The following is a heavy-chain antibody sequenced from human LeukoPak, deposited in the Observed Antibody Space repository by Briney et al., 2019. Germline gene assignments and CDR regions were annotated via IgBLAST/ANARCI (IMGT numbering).Heavy chain of an antibody. V-gene: IGHV3-48*03. D-gene: IGHD3-10*02. CDR2: ISSSGSTI. Sequence: SGGSLRLSCAAPGCTFSSYEMNWVRQAPGEGLEWVSYISSSGSTIYYADSVKRRFTISRDNAKNSLYLQMNSLRAEDTAVYYCAELGITIIGGVWGKGTTVTISS. J-gene: IGHJ6*04. CDR1: GCTFSSYE. CDR3: AELGITIIGGV.